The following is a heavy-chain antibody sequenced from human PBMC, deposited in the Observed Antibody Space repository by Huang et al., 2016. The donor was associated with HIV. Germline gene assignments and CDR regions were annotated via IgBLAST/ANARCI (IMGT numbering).Heavy chain of an antibody. CDR2: IKRESEGWTS. Sequence: LVESGGGLVKPGGSLRLSCAASGFTFSDAGMSGVRQARGKGLVLVSRIKRESEGWTSDYAAPVKGRFTSSRDESKNTLYLEMNSRKTEDTAVYYCNTFRITFWGASTPYNWFDSWGQGTRVTVSA. D-gene: IGHD3-16*01. CDR1: GFTFSDAG. CDR3: NTFRITFWGASTPYNWFDS. V-gene: IGHV3-15*01. J-gene: IGHJ5*01.